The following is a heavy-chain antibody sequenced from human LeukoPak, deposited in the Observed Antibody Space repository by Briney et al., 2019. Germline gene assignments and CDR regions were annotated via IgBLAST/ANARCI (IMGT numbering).Heavy chain of an antibody. CDR1: GYSISSGYY. D-gene: IGHD3-10*01. Sequence: KTSETLSLTCAVSGYSISSGYYWGWIRQPPGKGLEWIGSIYHSGSTYYNPSLKSRVTISVDTSKNQFSLKLSSVTAADTAVYYCARRGGITPRAFDIWGQGTMVTVSS. V-gene: IGHV4-38-2*01. J-gene: IGHJ3*02. CDR3: ARRGGITPRAFDI. CDR2: IYHSGST.